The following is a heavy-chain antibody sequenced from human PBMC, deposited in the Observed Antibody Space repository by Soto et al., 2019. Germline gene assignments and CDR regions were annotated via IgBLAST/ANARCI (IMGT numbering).Heavy chain of an antibody. Sequence: GGSLRLSCAASGFTFSSYGMHWVRQAPGKGLEWVAVIWYDGSNKYYADSVKGRFTIFRDNSKNTLYLQMNSLRAEDTAVYYCARLYGFGELFYYYYMDVWGKGTTVTVSS. CDR1: GFTFSSYG. D-gene: IGHD3-10*01. CDR2: IWYDGSNK. J-gene: IGHJ6*03. V-gene: IGHV3-33*01. CDR3: ARLYGFGELFYYYYMDV.